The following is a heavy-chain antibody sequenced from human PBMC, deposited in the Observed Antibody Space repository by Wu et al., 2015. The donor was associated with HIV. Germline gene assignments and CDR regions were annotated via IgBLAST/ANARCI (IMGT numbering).Heavy chain of an antibody. D-gene: IGHD2-8*02. CDR1: GGTFSSYS. J-gene: IGHJ4*02. CDR3: AAVYCTGGICYLGY. CDR2: INPNSGGA. V-gene: IGHV1-2*02. Sequence: QVQLVQSGAEVKKPGSSVKVSCKASGGTFSSYSISWVRQARGRGLEWMGSINPNSGGAKYAQNVQGRVTITRDKSISTAYMELNTLRSDDTAVYYCAAVYCTGGICYLGYWGQGTLLIVSS.